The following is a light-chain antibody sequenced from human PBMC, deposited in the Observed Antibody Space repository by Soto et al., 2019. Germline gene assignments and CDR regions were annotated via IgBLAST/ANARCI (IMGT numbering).Light chain of an antibody. Sequence: DMQMTQSPSSLSSSVGYRVTITCRASQSISSYLNWYQQKPGKAPKLLIYAASSLQSGVPSRFSGSGSGTDFTLTISSLQPEDFATYYCQQSYSTPLTFGGGTKVDIK. V-gene: IGKV1-39*01. J-gene: IGKJ4*01. CDR2: AAS. CDR1: QSISSY. CDR3: QQSYSTPLT.